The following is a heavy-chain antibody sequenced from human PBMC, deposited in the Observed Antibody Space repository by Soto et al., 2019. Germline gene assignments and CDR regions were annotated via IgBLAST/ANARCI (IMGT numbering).Heavy chain of an antibody. CDR3: AREEAPRYCTSAKCYSNLDY. Sequence: GGSLRLSCATSGFTFGDFGMSWVRQAPGKGLEWVSSISDSSGSYVSYTDSLKGRFTISRDNAKNSLFLQMTSLRVEDTALYYCAREEAPRYCTSAKCYSNLDYWGQGTLVTVSS. D-gene: IGHD2-2*01. J-gene: IGHJ4*02. V-gene: IGHV3-21*01. CDR1: GFTFGDFG. CDR2: ISDSSGSYV.